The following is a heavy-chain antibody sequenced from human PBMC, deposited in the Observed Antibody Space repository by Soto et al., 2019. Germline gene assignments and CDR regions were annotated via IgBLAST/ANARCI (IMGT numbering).Heavy chain of an antibody. Sequence: ASVKVSCKASGYPFNKFGINWVRQAPGQGLELMGWISAYDGKTTYADKFHNRLTMTTDTTTSTAYMELRSLRSDDTAIYYCARDTHDFWTSYWLDPCGQGTLVTV. J-gene: IGHJ5*02. V-gene: IGHV1-18*01. D-gene: IGHD3-3*01. CDR1: GYPFNKFG. CDR3: ARDTHDFWTSYWLDP. CDR2: ISAYDGKT.